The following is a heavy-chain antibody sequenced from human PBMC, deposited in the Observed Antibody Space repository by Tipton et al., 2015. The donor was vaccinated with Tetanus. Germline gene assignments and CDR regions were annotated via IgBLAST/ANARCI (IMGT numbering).Heavy chain of an antibody. V-gene: IGHV4-39*01. J-gene: IGHJ3*02. CDR1: GGSISSSSYY. CDR3: ARPYYYDSSGYTDAFDI. CDR2: IYYSGST. D-gene: IGHD3-22*01. Sequence: TLSLTCTVSGGSISSSSYYWGWIRQPPGKGLEWIGSIYYSGSTYYNPSLKSRVTISVDTSKNQFSLKLSSVTAADTAVYYCARPYYYDSSGYTDAFDIWGQGTMVTVSS.